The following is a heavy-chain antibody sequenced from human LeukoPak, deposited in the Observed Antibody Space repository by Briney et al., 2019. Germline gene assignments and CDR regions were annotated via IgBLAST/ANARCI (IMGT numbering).Heavy chain of an antibody. J-gene: IGHJ6*03. Sequence: ASVKVSCKASGYTFTSYDINWVRQATGQGLEWMGWMNPNSGNTGYAQKFQGRVTITRNTSISTAYMELSRLRSDDTAVYYCARAIAARYYYYYMDVWGKGTTVTVSS. CDR3: ARAIAARYYYYYMDV. D-gene: IGHD6-6*01. CDR1: GYTFTSYD. CDR2: MNPNSGNT. V-gene: IGHV1-8*03.